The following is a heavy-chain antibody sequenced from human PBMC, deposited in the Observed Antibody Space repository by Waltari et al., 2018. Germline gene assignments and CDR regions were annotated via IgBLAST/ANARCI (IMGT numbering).Heavy chain of an antibody. Sequence: QVQLQESGPGLVKPSETLSLTCTVSGGSISRHYWSWIRQPPGKGLEWIGYIYYSGSTNYNPALKSRVTISVDTSKNQFSLKLSSVTAADTAVYYCARGADYDFWSGYLFDLWGRGTLVTVSS. CDR2: IYYSGST. CDR1: GGSISRHY. J-gene: IGHJ2*01. V-gene: IGHV4-59*11. CDR3: ARGADYDFWSGYLFDL. D-gene: IGHD3-3*01.